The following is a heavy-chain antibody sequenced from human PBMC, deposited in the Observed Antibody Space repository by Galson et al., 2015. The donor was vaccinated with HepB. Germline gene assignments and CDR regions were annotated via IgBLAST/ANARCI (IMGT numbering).Heavy chain of an antibody. J-gene: IGHJ4*02. CDR1: GFTLSTYW. CDR2: INPDGSSS. Sequence: SLRLSCADSGFTLSTYWIHWVRQAPGKGLVWVSRINPDGSSSSYADSVKGRFSISRDNAKNTVYLQMNSLRAEDTAVYYCARGSYGNVKWGQGTLVTVSS. D-gene: IGHD3-16*01. CDR3: ARGSYGNVK. V-gene: IGHV3-74*01.